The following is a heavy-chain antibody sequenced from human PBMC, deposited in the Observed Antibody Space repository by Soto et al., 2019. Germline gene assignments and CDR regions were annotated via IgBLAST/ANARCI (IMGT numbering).Heavy chain of an antibody. J-gene: IGHJ4*02. Sequence: QVQLVQSGAEVKKPGASVKVACKASGYTFTSYGISWVRQAPGQGLEWMGWISAYNGNTNYAQKLEGRATMTTDTSTSTAYMELRCLSCDDTAVYYCAWQLDLFDYWGQGTLVTVSS. D-gene: IGHD6-13*01. V-gene: IGHV1-18*01. CDR1: GYTFTSYG. CDR3: AWQLDLFDY. CDR2: ISAYNGNT.